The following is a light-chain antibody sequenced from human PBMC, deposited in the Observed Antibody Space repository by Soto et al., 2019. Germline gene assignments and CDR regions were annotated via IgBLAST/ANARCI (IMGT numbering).Light chain of an antibody. CDR1: SSDVGDYNY. Sequence: QSVLTQPPSASGSPGQSVTISCTGTSSDVGDYNYVSWYQHHPGKAPKVLIYEVSKRPSGVPDRFSGSKSGNTASLTVSGLQAEDEADYYCGTYAGCYNPYVFGTGTKVTVL. J-gene: IGLJ1*01. CDR2: EVS. V-gene: IGLV2-8*01. CDR3: GTYAGCYNPYV.